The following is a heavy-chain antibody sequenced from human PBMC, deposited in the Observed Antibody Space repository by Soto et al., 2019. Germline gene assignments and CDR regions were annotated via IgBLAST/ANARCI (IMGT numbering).Heavy chain of an antibody. CDR2: IYYRGTT. CDR1: GASITNSSYY. Sequence: SETLSLTCTVSGASITNSSYYWGWIRQPPGMGLEWIGTIYYRGTTYYKASLKSRVTISVDASKNQFSLKLSSVTAADTAVYYCASRYYYDSSGFYYGGPYYFDYWGQGTLVTVSS. V-gene: IGHV4-39*01. CDR3: ASRYYYDSSGFYYGGPYYFDY. J-gene: IGHJ4*02. D-gene: IGHD3-22*01.